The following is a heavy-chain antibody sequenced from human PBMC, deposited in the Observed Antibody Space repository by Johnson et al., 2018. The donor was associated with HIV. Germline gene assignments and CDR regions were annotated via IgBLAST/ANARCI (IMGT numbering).Heavy chain of an antibody. CDR3: ARPRGAVAGTYAFDI. Sequence: QVQLLESGGGLVQPGGSLRLSCAASGFTFSSYSMHWVRQAPGKGLEWVAVISYDGSNKYYADSVKGRFTISRDNSKNTLYLQMNSLRAEDTAVYYCARPRGAVAGTYAFDIWGQGTMVTVSS. CDR1: GFTFSSYS. D-gene: IGHD6-19*01. J-gene: IGHJ3*02. CDR2: ISYDGSNK. V-gene: IGHV3-30-3*01.